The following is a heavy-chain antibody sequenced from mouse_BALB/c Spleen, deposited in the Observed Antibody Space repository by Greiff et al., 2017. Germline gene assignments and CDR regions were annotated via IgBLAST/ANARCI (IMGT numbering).Heavy chain of an antibody. V-gene: IGHV1-54*01. J-gene: IGHJ4*01. CDR1: GYAFTNYL. Sequence: VQLQQSGAELVRPGTSVKVSCKASGYAFTNYLIEWVKQRPGQGLEWIGVINPGSGGTNYNEKFKGKATLTADKSSSTAYMQLSSLTSDDSAVYFCARSPMITTTSMDYWGQGTSVTVSS. CDR2: INPGSGGT. D-gene: IGHD2-4*01. CDR3: ARSPMITTTSMDY.